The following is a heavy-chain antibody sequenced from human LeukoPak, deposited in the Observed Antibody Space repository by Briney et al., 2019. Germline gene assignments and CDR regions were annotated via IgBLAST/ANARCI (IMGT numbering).Heavy chain of an antibody. CDR1: GGSISSYY. D-gene: IGHD3-10*01. CDR3: ARDPGSGDSSGDFDY. CDR2: IYYSGST. J-gene: IGHJ4*02. V-gene: IGHV4-59*01. Sequence: SETLSLTCTVSGGSISSYYWSWIRQPPGKGLEWIGYIYYSGSTKYNPSLKRRVTISVDKSKNQFSLKLSSVTAADTAVYYCARDPGSGDSSGDFDYWGKGTLVTVSS.